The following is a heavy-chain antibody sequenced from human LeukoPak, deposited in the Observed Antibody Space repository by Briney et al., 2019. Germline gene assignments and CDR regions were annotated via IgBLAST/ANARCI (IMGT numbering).Heavy chain of an antibody. V-gene: IGHV3-9*01. Sequence: GGSLRLSCAASGSTFDDYAMHWVRQAQGKGLEWVSGISWNSGSIGYADSVKGRFTISRDNAKNSLYLQMNSLRAEDTALYYCAKDNGRGGNFDYWGQGTLVTVSS. CDR1: GSTFDDYA. D-gene: IGHD3-16*01. J-gene: IGHJ4*02. CDR2: ISWNSGSI. CDR3: AKDNGRGGNFDY.